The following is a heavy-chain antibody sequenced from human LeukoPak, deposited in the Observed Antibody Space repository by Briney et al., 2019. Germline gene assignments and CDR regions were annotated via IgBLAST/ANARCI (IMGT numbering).Heavy chain of an antibody. J-gene: IGHJ4*02. D-gene: IGHD6-19*01. V-gene: IGHV5-51*01. CDR3: ARSYSSGPGELDY. CDR1: GYSSTSYW. Sequence: PGESLKISCKGSGYSSTSYWIAWVRQMPGKGLEWMGIIYLSDSDARYSPSFQGQVTMSADKSISTAYLQWSNLKASDTAMYYCARSYSSGPGELDYWGQGTLVTVSS. CDR2: IYLSDSDA.